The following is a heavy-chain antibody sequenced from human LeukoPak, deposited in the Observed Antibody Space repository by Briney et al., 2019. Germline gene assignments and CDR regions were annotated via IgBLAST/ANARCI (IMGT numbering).Heavy chain of an antibody. Sequence: SVKVSCKASGGTFTNYAISWVRQAPGQGLEWMGGIIPLLGTPNYAQKFQGRVTITADDSTSTAYMELTSLRSEDTAVYYCAEDSSMVTTRAPYYYYYLDVWGQGTTVTVSS. CDR3: AEDSSMVTTRAPYYYYYLDV. D-gene: IGHD4-17*01. V-gene: IGHV1-69*13. CDR2: IIPLLGTP. J-gene: IGHJ6*02. CDR1: GGTFTNYA.